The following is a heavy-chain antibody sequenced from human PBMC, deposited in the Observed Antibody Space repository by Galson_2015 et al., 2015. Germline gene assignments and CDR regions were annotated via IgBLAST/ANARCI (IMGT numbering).Heavy chain of an antibody. D-gene: IGHD2-21*02. CDR3: AKARRAVVMSAIDY. CDR2: LSHTGSNI. J-gene: IGHJ4*02. Sequence: SLRLSCAASGFTFSSSAMNWVRQAPGKGLEWVSALSHTGSNIYYADSAKGRFTTSRDNYKNTLYLHLNSLRADDTAVYYCAKARRAVVMSAIDYWGQGTQVTVSS. CDR1: GFTFSSSA. V-gene: IGHV3-23*01.